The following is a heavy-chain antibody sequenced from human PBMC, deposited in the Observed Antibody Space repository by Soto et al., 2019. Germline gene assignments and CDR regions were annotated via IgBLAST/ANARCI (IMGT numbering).Heavy chain of an antibody. CDR2: IYYSGST. Sequence: SETLSLTCTVSGGSISSSSYYWGWIRQPPGKGLEWIGSIYYSGSTYYNPSLKSRVTISVDTSKNQFSLKLSSVTAADTAVYYCARQLGGIGYSYGYYYFDYWGQGTLVTSPQ. CDR1: GGSISSSSYY. D-gene: IGHD5-18*01. V-gene: IGHV4-39*01. CDR3: ARQLGGIGYSYGYYYFDY. J-gene: IGHJ4*02.